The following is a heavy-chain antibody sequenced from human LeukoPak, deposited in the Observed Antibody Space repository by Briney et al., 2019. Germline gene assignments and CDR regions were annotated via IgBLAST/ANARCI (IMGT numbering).Heavy chain of an antibody. CDR2: INPNSGGT. CDR3: ARAQGVVVVAATSPYFDY. CDR1: GYTFTGYY. D-gene: IGHD2-15*01. J-gene: IGHJ4*02. Sequence: ASVKVSCKASGYTFTGYYMHWVRQAPGQGLEWMGWINPNSGGTNYAQKFQGRVTMTRDTSISTAYMELSRLRSDDTAVYYCARAQGVVVVAATSPYFDYWAREPWSPSPQ. V-gene: IGHV1-2*02.